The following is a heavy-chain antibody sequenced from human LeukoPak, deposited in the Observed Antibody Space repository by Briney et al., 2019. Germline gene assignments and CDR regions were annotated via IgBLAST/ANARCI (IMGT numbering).Heavy chain of an antibody. Sequence: PSETLSLTCTVSGVSISNYYWSWIRQPPGKGLEWIGYLYNNGRTNYNPSLKSRVTISVDTSKNQFSLKLGSVTAADTAVYYCARLHIAVGYWGRGTLVTVSS. D-gene: IGHD2-21*01. CDR1: GVSISNYY. CDR2: LYNNGRT. J-gene: IGHJ4*02. V-gene: IGHV4-59*08. CDR3: ARLHIAVGY.